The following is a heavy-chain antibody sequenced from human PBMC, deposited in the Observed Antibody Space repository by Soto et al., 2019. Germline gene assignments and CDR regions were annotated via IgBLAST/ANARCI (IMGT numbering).Heavy chain of an antibody. CDR3: ANNGYSYDHYFDY. D-gene: IGHD5-18*01. V-gene: IGHV3-23*01. CDR1: GFTFSSYA. Sequence: AGGSLRLSCAASGFTFSSYAMSWVRQAPGKGLEWVSAISGSGGSTYYADSVKGRFTISRDNSKNTLYLQMNSLRAEDTAVYYCANNGYSYDHYFDYWGQGTLVTVSS. CDR2: ISGSGGST. J-gene: IGHJ4*02.